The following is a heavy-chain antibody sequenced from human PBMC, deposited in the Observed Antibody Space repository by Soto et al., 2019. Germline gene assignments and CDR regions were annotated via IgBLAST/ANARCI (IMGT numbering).Heavy chain of an antibody. J-gene: IGHJ3*02. V-gene: IGHV1-8*01. CDR2: MNPNSGNT. Sequence: ASVKVSCTASGYTFTSYDINWVRQATGQGLEWMGWMNPNSGNTGYAQKFQGRVTMTRNTSISTAYMELSSLRSEDTAVYYCARPSSSWSSDAFDIWGQGTMVTVSS. CDR1: GYTFTSYD. D-gene: IGHD6-13*01. CDR3: ARPSSSWSSDAFDI.